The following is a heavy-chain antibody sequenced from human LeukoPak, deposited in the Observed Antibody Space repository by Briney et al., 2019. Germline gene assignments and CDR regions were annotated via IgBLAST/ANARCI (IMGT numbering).Heavy chain of an antibody. V-gene: IGHV4-59*01. CDR1: GGSISSYY. CDR3: ARGSRSSSWYY. J-gene: IGHJ4*02. CDR2: IYYSGST. D-gene: IGHD6-13*01. Sequence: KTSETLSLTCTVSGGSISSYYWSWIRQPPGKGLEWIGYIYYSGSTNYNPSLKSRVTISVDTSKNQFSLKLSSVTAADTAVYYCARGSRSSSWYYWGQGTLVTVSP.